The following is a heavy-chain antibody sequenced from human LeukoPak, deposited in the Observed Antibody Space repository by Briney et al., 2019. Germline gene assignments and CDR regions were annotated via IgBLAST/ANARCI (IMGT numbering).Heavy chain of an antibody. CDR2: ISSSSSYI. Sequence: PGGSLRLSCAASGFTFSSYSMNWVRQAPGKGLEWVSSISSSSSYIYYADSVKGRFTISRDNAKNSLYLQMNSLRAGDTAVYYCAREYHEYYYDSSGSLTFDYWGQGTLVTVSS. J-gene: IGHJ4*02. D-gene: IGHD3-22*01. CDR3: AREYHEYYYDSSGSLTFDY. CDR1: GFTFSSYS. V-gene: IGHV3-21*01.